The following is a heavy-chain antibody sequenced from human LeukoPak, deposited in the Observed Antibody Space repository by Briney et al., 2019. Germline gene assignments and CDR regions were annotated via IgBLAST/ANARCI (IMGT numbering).Heavy chain of an antibody. V-gene: IGHV3-21*01. D-gene: IGHD3-22*01. Sequence: GGSLRLSCAASGFTFSSYRMNWVRQAPGKGLEWVSSISSSSSYIYYADSVKGRFTISRDNAKNSLYLQMNSLRAEDTAVYYRARDPSEAYDSSGSHAPMGYWGQGTLVTVSS. CDR1: GFTFSSYR. CDR3: ARDPSEAYDSSGSHAPMGY. CDR2: ISSSSSYI. J-gene: IGHJ4*02.